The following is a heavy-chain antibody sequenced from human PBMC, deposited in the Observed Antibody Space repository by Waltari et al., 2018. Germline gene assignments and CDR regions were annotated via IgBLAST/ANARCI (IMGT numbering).Heavy chain of an antibody. V-gene: IGHV3-23*01. D-gene: IGHD3-22*01. Sequence: EEHLLESGGGLVQPGGSLRLSCAALGFTLISHARSWVRRAPGKGLEWVSGISDSGVITKYADSVKGRFTVSRDNSKNTVFLHLNSLRAEDTAIYYCARHLYSIDYLELAKWGQGTLVTVSS. J-gene: IGHJ4*02. CDR3: ARHLYSIDYLELAK. CDR1: GFTLISHA. CDR2: ISDSGVIT.